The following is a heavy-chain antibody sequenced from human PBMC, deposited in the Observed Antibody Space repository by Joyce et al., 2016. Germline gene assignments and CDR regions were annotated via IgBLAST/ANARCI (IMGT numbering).Heavy chain of an antibody. CDR1: GYIFNRYA. D-gene: IGHD3-16*01. CDR2: INTNRGNP. J-gene: IGHJ4*02. Sequence: QVQLVQSGSELKKPGASVKVPCKASGYIFNRYAMNWVRQAHGQGPEWMGGINTNRGNPTYAQGFTGRFVFSLNTSVSTAYLQISSLKAEDTAVYYCARDFTRRGTFGGEFDYWGQGTLVTVSS. CDR3: ARDFTRRGTFGGEFDY. V-gene: IGHV7-4-1*02.